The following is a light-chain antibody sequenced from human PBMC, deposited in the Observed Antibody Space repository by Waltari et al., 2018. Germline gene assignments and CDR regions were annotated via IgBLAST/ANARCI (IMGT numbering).Light chain of an antibody. CDR2: WAS. CDR1: QNLLYKSDNKNY. CDR3: QQYNNWPPWT. Sequence: DIVMTQSPDSLAVSLGEWVTITCRSSQNLLYKSDNKNYLAWFQQKPGQPPKLLIYWASTRESGVPDRFSGSGSGTEFTLTISSLQAADVAVYYCQQYNNWPPWTFGQGTKVEIK. V-gene: IGKV4-1*01. J-gene: IGKJ1*01.